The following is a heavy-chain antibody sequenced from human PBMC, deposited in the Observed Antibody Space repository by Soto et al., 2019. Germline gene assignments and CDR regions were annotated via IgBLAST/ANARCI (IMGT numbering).Heavy chain of an antibody. CDR2: IFHSGST. CDR3: ARVFSGSYSDY. CDR1: GGSIRSNNW. Sequence: QVQLQESGPGLVKPSGTLSLTCAVSGGSIRSNNWWSWVRQPPGKGLEWIGEIFHSGSTNYNTSLKTRVTISVDTSKNQFSLKLSSVTAADTAVYYCARVFSGSYSDYWGQGTLVTVSS. D-gene: IGHD1-26*01. V-gene: IGHV4-4*02. J-gene: IGHJ4*02.